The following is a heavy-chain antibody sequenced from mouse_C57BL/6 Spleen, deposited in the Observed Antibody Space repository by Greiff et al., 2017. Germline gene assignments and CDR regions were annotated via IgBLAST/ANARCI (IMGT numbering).Heavy chain of an antibody. J-gene: IGHJ1*03. Sequence: QVQLKESGAELVRPGASVTLSCKASGYTFTDYEMHWVKQTPVHGLEWIGAIDPETGGTAYNQKFKGKAILTADKSSSTAYMELRSLTSEDSAVYYCTYYYGSTWYFDVWGTGTTVTVSS. CDR3: TYYYGSTWYFDV. V-gene: IGHV1-15*01. D-gene: IGHD1-1*01. CDR1: GYTFTDYE. CDR2: IDPETGGT.